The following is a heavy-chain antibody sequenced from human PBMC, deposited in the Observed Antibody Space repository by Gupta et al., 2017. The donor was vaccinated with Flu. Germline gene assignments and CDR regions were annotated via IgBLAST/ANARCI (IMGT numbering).Heavy chain of an antibody. CDR1: GGSFSGSY. D-gene: IGHD2-2*01. CDR2: INHSGST. Sequence: QVQLQQWGAGLLKPSETLSLTCPVYGGSFSGSYWSWIRQPPGKGLEWIGEINHSGSTNYNPSLKSRVTISVDTSKNQFSLKLSSVTAADTAVYYCARFSADIVVVPAATPRIYYYGMDVWGQGTTVTVSS. V-gene: IGHV4-34*01. J-gene: IGHJ6*02. CDR3: ARFSADIVVVPAATPRIYYYGMDV.